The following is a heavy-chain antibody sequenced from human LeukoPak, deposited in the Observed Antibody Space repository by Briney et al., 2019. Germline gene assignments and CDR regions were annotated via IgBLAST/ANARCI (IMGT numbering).Heavy chain of an antibody. CDR1: GFTFSSDA. V-gene: IGHV3-23*01. Sequence: PGGSLRLSCAASGFTFSSDAMSWVRQAPGKGVEWVSAISGSGGSTYYADSVKGRFTISRDNSKNTLYLQMNSLRAEDTAVYYCAKGQKLLTYYYYYMDVWGKGTTVTVSS. CDR2: ISGSGGST. D-gene: IGHD3-10*01. CDR3: AKGQKLLTYYYYYMDV. J-gene: IGHJ6*03.